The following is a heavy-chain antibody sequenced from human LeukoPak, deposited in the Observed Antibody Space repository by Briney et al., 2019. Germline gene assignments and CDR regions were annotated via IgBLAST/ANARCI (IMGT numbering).Heavy chain of an antibody. CDR2: IYYSGST. CDR1: GGSISSGGYY. J-gene: IGHJ5*02. CDR3: ARRRGSIVESHTTHWFDP. D-gene: IGHD1-26*01. Sequence: SETLSLTCTVSGGSISSGGYYWSWIRQHPGKGLEWIGYIYYSGSTNYNPSLKSRVTISVDTSKNQFSLKLSSVTAADTAVYYCARRRGSIVESHTTHWFDPWGQGTLVTVSS. V-gene: IGHV4-31*03.